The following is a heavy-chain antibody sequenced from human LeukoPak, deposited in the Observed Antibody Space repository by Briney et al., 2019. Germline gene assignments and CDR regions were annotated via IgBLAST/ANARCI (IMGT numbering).Heavy chain of an antibody. D-gene: IGHD6-13*01. CDR3: ARVAAAGIYYYYYMDV. Sequence: GGSLRLSCAASGFTFSSYGMIWARQAPGKGLEWVANIKQDGSEKYYVDYVKGRFTISRDNAKNSLYLQMNSLRAEDTAVYYCARVAAAGIYYYYYMDVWGKGTTVTVSS. CDR1: GFTFSSYG. V-gene: IGHV3-7*01. J-gene: IGHJ6*03. CDR2: IKQDGSEK.